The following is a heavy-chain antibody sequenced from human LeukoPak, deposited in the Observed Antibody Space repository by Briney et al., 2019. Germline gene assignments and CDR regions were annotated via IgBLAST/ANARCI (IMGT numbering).Heavy chain of an antibody. CDR1: GFSVSHNY. CDR2: IYSGGNT. D-gene: IGHD3-22*01. J-gene: IGHJ4*02. CDR3: ARWGYDSSGSYWDN. Sequence: GGSLRLSCTASGFSVSHNYMNWVRQAPGKGLEWVALIYSGGNTHYADSVKGRFTISRDNSKNTVSLQMNSLRADDTAVYYCARWGYDSSGSYWDNWGQGTLVTLSS. V-gene: IGHV3-53*01.